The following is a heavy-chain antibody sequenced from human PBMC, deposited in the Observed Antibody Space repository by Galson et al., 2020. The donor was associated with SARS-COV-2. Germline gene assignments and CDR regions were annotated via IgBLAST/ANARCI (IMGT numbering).Heavy chain of an antibody. CDR2: LRFSGTT. Sequence: SETLSLTCTVSGGSINNYYWSWIRQPPGKGLEWIGFLRFSGTTAYSPSLNSRATISQDTSKNQLSLELSSVTAADTAVYYCARHIAVAGPFDGPDLWGQGTLVTVSS. CDR3: ARHIAVAGPFDGPDL. J-gene: IGHJ3*01. V-gene: IGHV4-59*08. D-gene: IGHD6-19*01. CDR1: GGSINNYY.